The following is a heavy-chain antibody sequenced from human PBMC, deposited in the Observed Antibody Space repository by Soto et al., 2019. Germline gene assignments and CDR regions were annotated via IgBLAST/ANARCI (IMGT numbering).Heavy chain of an antibody. D-gene: IGHD6-19*01. CDR3: ARVGDRSGWYGYFDY. V-gene: IGHV4-59*01. Sequence: SETLSLTCTVSGGSISSYYWSWIRQPPGKGLEWIGYIYYSGGTNYNPSLKSRVTISVDTSKNQFSLKLSSVTAADTAVYYCARVGDRSGWYGYFDYWDQGTLGT. CDR1: GGSISSYY. J-gene: IGHJ4*02. CDR2: IYYSGGT.